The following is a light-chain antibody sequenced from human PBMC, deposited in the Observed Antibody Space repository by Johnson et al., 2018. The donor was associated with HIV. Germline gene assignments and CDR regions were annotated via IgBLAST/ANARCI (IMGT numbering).Light chain of an antibody. Sequence: QSVLSQPPSVSAAPGQKVTISCSGSSSNIGNNYVSWFQHLPGAAPKLLIYDNDRRPSGVPDRFSGSKSGTSATLDITGLQSGDEADYYCGTWDARLSVNVFGPGTKVTVL. CDR3: GTWDARLSVNV. J-gene: IGLJ1*01. CDR2: DND. CDR1: SSNIGNNY. V-gene: IGLV1-51*02.